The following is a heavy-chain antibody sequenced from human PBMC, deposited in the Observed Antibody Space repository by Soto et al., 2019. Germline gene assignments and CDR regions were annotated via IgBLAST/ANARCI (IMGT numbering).Heavy chain of an antibody. CDR3: ARRGRYLGELSPTHPYYFDY. CDR2: IIPILGIA. V-gene: IGHV1-69*02. D-gene: IGHD3-16*02. Sequence: ASVKVSCKASGGTFSSYTISWVRQAPGQGLEWMGRIIPILGIANYAQKFQGRVTITADKSTSTAYMELSSLRSEDTAVYYCARRGRYLGELSPTHPYYFDYWGQGTLVTVSS. J-gene: IGHJ4*02. CDR1: GGTFSSYT.